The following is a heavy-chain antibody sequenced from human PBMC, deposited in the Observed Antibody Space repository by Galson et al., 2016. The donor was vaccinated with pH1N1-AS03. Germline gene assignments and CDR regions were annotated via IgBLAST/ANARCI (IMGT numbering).Heavy chain of an antibody. CDR2: FIPIFGTT. D-gene: IGHD1-7*01. Sequence: SVKVSCKASGGTFDNHPINWVRQAPGQGLEWMGGFIPIFGTTNYAPKYQGRVTFTTDDSTTTVYMELSNLRSEDTAVYYCARNSDSLGAFDVWGQGRLLSASS. J-gene: IGHJ3*01. CDR1: GGTFDNHP. CDR3: ARNSDSLGAFDV. V-gene: IGHV1-69*05.